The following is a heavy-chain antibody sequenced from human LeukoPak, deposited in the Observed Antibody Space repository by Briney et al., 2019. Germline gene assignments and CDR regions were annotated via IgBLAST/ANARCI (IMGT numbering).Heavy chain of an antibody. V-gene: IGHV3-23*01. CDR2: ISSGSDYT. J-gene: IGHJ6*02. CDR3: ARDLYCSSTSCYLSVYYYYGMDV. D-gene: IGHD2-2*01. Sequence: GGSLRLSCAASGFSFSSHGMSWVRQAPWKGPEWVSSISSGSDYTFYADSVKGRFTISRDNSKNTLYLQMNRLRAEDTAVYYCARDLYCSSTSCYLSVYYYYGMDVWGQGTTVTVSS. CDR1: GFSFSSHG.